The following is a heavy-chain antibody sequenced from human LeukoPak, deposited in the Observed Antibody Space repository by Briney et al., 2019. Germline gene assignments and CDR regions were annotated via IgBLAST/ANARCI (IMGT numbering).Heavy chain of an antibody. V-gene: IGHV3-30*02. Sequence: PGGSLRPSCAASGFTFSSYGMHWVRQAPGKGLEWVAFIRYDGSNKYYADSVKGRFTISRDNSRNTLYLQMNSLRAEDTAVYYCAKSPVLGELPFYFDYWGQGTLVTVSS. D-gene: IGHD3-16*02. J-gene: IGHJ4*02. CDR2: IRYDGSNK. CDR3: AKSPVLGELPFYFDY. CDR1: GFTFSSYG.